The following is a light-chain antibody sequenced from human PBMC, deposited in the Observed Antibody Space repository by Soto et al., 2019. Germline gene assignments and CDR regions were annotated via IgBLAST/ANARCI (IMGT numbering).Light chain of an antibody. CDR1: QTITRW. CDR3: QQFNSYTRT. CDR2: DAS. V-gene: IGKV1-5*01. J-gene: IGKJ1*01. Sequence: DIQRTQSPSTLSASAGDRVTITCRASQTITRWMAWYQKKAGKDPKMLIYDASTLESGVPSRFSGSRSGTEFNLTISSLQPDDFATYDCQQFNSYTRTVGQGTKLDIK.